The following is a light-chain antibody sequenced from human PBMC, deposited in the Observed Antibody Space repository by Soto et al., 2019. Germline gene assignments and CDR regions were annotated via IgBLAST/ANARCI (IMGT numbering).Light chain of an antibody. CDR1: QVIGSRY. CDR2: GAS. V-gene: IGKV3-20*01. CDR3: QQFGSSIPHT. J-gene: IGKJ2*01. Sequence: EIVMTQSPGTLSLSPGERATISCRASQVIGSRYLAWYHQKSGQAPRLLIYGASSRATGIPDRFSGRGSGNGFPLNISRMEPEDFGVYYCQQFGSSIPHTFGQGTKLEIK.